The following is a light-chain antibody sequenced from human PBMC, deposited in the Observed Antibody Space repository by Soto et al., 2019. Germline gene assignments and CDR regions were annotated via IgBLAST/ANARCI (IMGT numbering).Light chain of an antibody. CDR3: LQHNNYPPLT. J-gene: IGKJ5*01. Sequence: DIQMTQSPSSLSASVGDRVTITCRASQGIRNDLAWYQQKPGKAPKRLIYAASSLQSGVPSRFSGSGSATEFTLTISSLQPEDFATYYCLQHNNYPPLTFGQGTRLEIK. CDR1: QGIRND. CDR2: AAS. V-gene: IGKV1-17*01.